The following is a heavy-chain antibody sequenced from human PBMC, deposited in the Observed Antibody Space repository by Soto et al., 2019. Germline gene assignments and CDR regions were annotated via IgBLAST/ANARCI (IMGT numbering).Heavy chain of an antibody. D-gene: IGHD6-19*01. CDR1: GFTFSSYW. V-gene: IGHV3-7*01. Sequence: EVQLVESGGGLVQPGGSLRLSCAASGFTFSSYWMSWVRQAPGKGLEWVANIKQDGSEKYYVDSVKGRFTISRDNAKNSLYLQMNSPRAEDTAVYYCARVTKQWLDYYYYYMDVWGKGTTVTVSS. CDR3: ARVTKQWLDYYYYYMDV. J-gene: IGHJ6*03. CDR2: IKQDGSEK.